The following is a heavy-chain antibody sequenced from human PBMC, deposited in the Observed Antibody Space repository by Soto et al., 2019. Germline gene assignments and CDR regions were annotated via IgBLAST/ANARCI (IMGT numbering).Heavy chain of an antibody. CDR2: IYYSGST. CDR1: VGSISSYY. D-gene: IGHD6-13*01. V-gene: IGHV4-59*01. J-gene: IGHJ6*04. CDR3: ARVEAALPPRYYYGMGF. Sequence: SETLSLTCTVSVGSISSYYWSWIRQPPGKGLEWIGYIYYSGSTNYNPSLKSRVTISVDTSKNQFSLKLSSVTAADTAVYYCARVEAALPPRYYYGMGFWGKVTTVNASS.